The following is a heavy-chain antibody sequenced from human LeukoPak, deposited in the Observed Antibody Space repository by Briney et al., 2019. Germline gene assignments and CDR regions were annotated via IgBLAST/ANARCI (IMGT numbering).Heavy chain of an antibody. CDR3: AKARSGYYFGY. J-gene: IGHJ4*02. CDR1: GGSISSCY. D-gene: IGHD3-22*01. CDR2: IYTRGST. V-gene: IGHV4-4*07. Sequence: SETLSLTCTVSGGSISSCYWSWIQQPAGKGLEWIGRIYTRGSTNYNPSLTSRVTMSVDTSKNQFSLKLSSVTAAGTAVYYCAKARSGYYFGYWGQGTLDTVSS.